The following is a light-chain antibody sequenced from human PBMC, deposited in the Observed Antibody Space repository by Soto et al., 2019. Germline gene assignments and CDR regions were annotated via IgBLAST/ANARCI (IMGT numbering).Light chain of an antibody. V-gene: IGKV4-1*01. Sequence: DIVMTQSPDSLAVSLGERATINCKSSQSVLYSSNNKNYLAWYQQKPGQPPKLRIYWASTRESGVPDRFSGSGSGTDFTISISSLQAEDVAVCYCEQYYSTPRLTFGGGTKVEIK. CDR1: QSVLYSSNNKNY. CDR3: EQYYSTPRLT. J-gene: IGKJ4*01. CDR2: WAS.